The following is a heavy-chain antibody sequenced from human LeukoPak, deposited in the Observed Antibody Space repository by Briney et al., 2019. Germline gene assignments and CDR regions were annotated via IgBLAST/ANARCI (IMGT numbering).Heavy chain of an antibody. D-gene: IGHD3-16*01. Sequence: GGSLRLSCVVSGFTFSSYAMSWVRQAPGKGLKWVSTINDNGAGTYYADSVKGRFTISRDNSYNTVSLQMNSLRDEDTGVYFCAKGLRTGVGPYMGYHYYMDVWGKGATVTVSS. CDR3: AKGLRTGVGPYMGYHYYMDV. CDR2: INDNGAGT. V-gene: IGHV3-23*01. J-gene: IGHJ6*03. CDR1: GFTFSSYA.